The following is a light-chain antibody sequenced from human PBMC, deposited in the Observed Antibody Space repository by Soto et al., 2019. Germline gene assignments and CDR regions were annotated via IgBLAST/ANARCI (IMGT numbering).Light chain of an antibody. CDR2: GAS. CDR3: QQYVTSSPRT. J-gene: IGKJ1*01. V-gene: IGKV3-20*01. CDR1: QSVSSSY. Sequence: IGLTQSPCTLSLSPGERATLSCRASQSVSSSYLAWYQQKPGQAPRLLIYGASSRAIGIPDRFSGSGSGTDFTLTISRLEPEDFAVYYCQQYVTSSPRTFGQGTKVDIK.